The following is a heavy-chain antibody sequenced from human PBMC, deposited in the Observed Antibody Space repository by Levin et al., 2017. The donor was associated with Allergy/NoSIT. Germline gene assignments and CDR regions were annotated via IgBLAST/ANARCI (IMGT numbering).Heavy chain of an antibody. V-gene: IGHV4-34*01. CDR2: INHSGST. D-gene: IGHD6-13*01. J-gene: IGHJ4*02. CDR1: GESFTAYY. Sequence: SCAVYGESFTAYYWNWIRQPPGKGLEWIGEINHSGSTNYNPSLKSRVTISVDTSKNQFSLRLNSVTAADTAVYYCARGYSTSWFYYFDSWGQGTLVTVSS. CDR3: ARGYSTSWFYYFDS.